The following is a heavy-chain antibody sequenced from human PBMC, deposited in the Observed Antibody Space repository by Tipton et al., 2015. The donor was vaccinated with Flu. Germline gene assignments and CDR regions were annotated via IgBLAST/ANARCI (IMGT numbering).Heavy chain of an antibody. CDR2: IYHSGTA. CDR1: GGSISSSRYY. CDR3: ARYPESNYHWFGP. J-gene: IGHJ2*01. D-gene: IGHD3-10*01. V-gene: IGHV4-39*07. Sequence: TLSLTCTVSGGSISSSRYYRGWIRQPPGKGLEWIGSIYHSGTAYYNPSLKSRVTISVDTSKNQISLKLSSVTAADTAVYYCARYPESNYHWFGPWGRGTLVTVSS.